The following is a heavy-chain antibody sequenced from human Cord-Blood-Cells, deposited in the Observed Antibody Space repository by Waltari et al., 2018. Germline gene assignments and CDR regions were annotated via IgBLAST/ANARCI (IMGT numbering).Heavy chain of an antibody. J-gene: IGHJ3*02. CDR3: ARVRLKWLRIDAFDI. D-gene: IGHD5-12*01. Sequence: EVQLVETGGGLIQPGGSLRLSCVASGFTVSSNYMSWVRQAPGKGLEWVSVIDSVGSTDYADSVKGRFTISRDNSKNTLYLQMNSLRAEDTAVYYCARVRLKWLRIDAFDIWGQGTMVTVSS. CDR1: GFTVSSNY. V-gene: IGHV3-53*02. CDR2: IDSVGST.